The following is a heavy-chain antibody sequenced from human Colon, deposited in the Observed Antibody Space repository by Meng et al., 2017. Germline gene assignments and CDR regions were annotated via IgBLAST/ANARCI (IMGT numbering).Heavy chain of an antibody. J-gene: IGHJ4*02. CDR2: IYTSGDT. Sequence: VHQQESGPGLVKPSQTLSLTCTFSGVSISSHSYYWSWIRQPAGKGLEWVGRIYTSGDTKYNPSLKGRITISVDTSKNQISLKLNSVTAADTAVYYCARASGWYPNYFDYWGQGTLVTVSS. V-gene: IGHV4-61*02. CDR3: ARASGWYPNYFDY. CDR1: GVSISSHSYY. D-gene: IGHD6-13*01.